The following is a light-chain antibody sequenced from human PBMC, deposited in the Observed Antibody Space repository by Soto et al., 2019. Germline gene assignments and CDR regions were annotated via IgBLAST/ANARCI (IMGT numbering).Light chain of an antibody. V-gene: IGKV1-5*03. J-gene: IGKJ1*01. Sequence: DIQMTQSPSTLSASVGDRVTITCRASQTISSWLAWYPAKPGKAPKLLIYKAFNLGSGVPSRFSGSRSATEFSLTTSSLQPDDFATYYFQQYNTYWTFGQGTKVYIK. CDR1: QTISSW. CDR3: QQYNTYWT. CDR2: KAF.